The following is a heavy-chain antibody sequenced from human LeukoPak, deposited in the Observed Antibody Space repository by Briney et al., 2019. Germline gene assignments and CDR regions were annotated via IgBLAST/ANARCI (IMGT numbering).Heavy chain of an antibody. CDR3: ARGDGHNKGNFDY. Sequence: SETLSLTCTVAGGSISSYYWSWIRQPPGKGLEWIGYIYYSGSTNYNPSLKSRVTISVDTSKNQFSLKLSSVTAADTAVYYCARGDGHNKGNFDYWGQGTLVTVSS. J-gene: IGHJ4*02. V-gene: IGHV4-59*12. D-gene: IGHD5-24*01. CDR1: GGSISSYY. CDR2: IYYSGST.